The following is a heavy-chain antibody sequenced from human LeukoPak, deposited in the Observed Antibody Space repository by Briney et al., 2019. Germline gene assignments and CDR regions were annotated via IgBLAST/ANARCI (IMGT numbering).Heavy chain of an antibody. CDR3: AKGVWAPRFDS. CDR1: GASFSCDY. D-gene: IGHD7-27*01. V-gene: IGHV4-34*01. Sequence: SETLSLTCAVYGASFSCDYWGWIRQAPEKGLEWIGEINHSGSITYNPSLKSRVTISAEKSKSQFSLRLTSVTAADTAVYYCAKGVWAPRFDSWGQGTLVTVSS. J-gene: IGHJ5*01. CDR2: INHSGSI.